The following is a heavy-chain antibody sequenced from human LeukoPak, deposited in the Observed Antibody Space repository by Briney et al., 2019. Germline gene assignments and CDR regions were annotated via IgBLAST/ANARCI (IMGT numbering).Heavy chain of an antibody. D-gene: IGHD5-24*01. CDR1: GFTFSSYA. J-gene: IGHJ4*02. CDR2: INGSGGST. V-gene: IGHV3-23*01. Sequence: GGSLRLSCAASGFTFSSYAMSWVRQAPGKGLEWVSDINGSGGSTYYADSVKGRFTISRDNSKNTLYLQMNSLRAEDTAIYYCAKGFVEMATIVVFDYWGQGTLVTVSS. CDR3: AKGFVEMATIVVFDY.